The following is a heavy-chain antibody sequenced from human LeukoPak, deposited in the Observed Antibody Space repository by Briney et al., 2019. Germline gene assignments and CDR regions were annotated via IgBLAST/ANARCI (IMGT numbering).Heavy chain of an antibody. V-gene: IGHV1-69*13. Sequence: SVKVSCKASGGTFSSYAISWVRQAPGQGLEWMGGIIPIFGTANYAQKFQGRVTITADESTSTAYMELCSLRSEDTAVYYCARVDYNWNNKRTYYYYYGMDVWGQGTTVTVSS. CDR1: GGTFSSYA. D-gene: IGHD1/OR15-1a*01. CDR3: ARVDYNWNNKRTYYYYYGMDV. CDR2: IIPIFGTA. J-gene: IGHJ6*02.